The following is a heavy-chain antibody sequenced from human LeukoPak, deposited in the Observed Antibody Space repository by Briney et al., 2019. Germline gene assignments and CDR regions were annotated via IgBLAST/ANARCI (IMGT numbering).Heavy chain of an antibody. J-gene: IGHJ5*02. Sequence: PSETLSLTCTVSGGSIRSSSYYWGWIRQPPGKGLEWIGSIYYSGSTYYNPSLKSRVTISVDTSKNQFSLKLSSVTAADTAVYYCARKYGSGPENQVNWFDPWGQGTLVTVSS. D-gene: IGHD3-10*01. V-gene: IGHV4-39*01. CDR3: ARKYGSGPENQVNWFDP. CDR1: GGSIRSSSYY. CDR2: IYYSGST.